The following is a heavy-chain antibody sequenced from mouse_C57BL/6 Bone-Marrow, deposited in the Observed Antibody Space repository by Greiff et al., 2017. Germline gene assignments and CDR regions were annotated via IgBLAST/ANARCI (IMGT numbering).Heavy chain of an antibody. J-gene: IGHJ3*01. D-gene: IGHD1-1*01. CDR3: TTEAYYGSSYSAWFAY. CDR2: IDPEDGDT. Sequence: EVQLQQSGAELVRPGASVKLSCTASGFNIKDYYMHWVKQRPEQGLEWIGRIDPEDGDTEYAPKFQGKATMTADTSSNTAYLQLSSLTSEDTAVYYCTTEAYYGSSYSAWFAYWGQGTLVTVSA. V-gene: IGHV14-1*01. CDR1: GFNIKDYY.